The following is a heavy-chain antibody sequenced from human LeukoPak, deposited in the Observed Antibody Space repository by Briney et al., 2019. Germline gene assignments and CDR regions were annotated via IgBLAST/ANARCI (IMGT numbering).Heavy chain of an antibody. D-gene: IGHD2-15*01. V-gene: IGHV3-21*01. J-gene: IGHJ4*02. CDR2: ISSSSSYI. Sequence: RGSLRLSCAASGFTFSSYSMNWVRQAPGKGLGWVSSISSSSSYIYYADSVRGRFTISRDNAKNSLYLQMNSLRAEDTAVYYCARAVVVAEFDYWGQGTLVTVSS. CDR3: ARAVVVAEFDY. CDR1: GFTFSSYS.